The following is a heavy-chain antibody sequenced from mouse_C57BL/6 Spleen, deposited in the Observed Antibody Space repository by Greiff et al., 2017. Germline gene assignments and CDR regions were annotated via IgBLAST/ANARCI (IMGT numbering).Heavy chain of an antibody. CDR2: IYPRDGST. J-gene: IGHJ1*03. Sequence: QVQLKQSDAELVKPGASVKISCKVSGYTFTDHTIHWMKQRPEQGLEWIGYIYPRDGSTKYNEKFKGKATLTADKSSSTADMQLNRLTSADSAVYFCARDYGSSFWYFDVWGTGTTVTVSS. CDR1: GYTFTDHT. V-gene: IGHV1-78*01. D-gene: IGHD1-1*01. CDR3: ARDYGSSFWYFDV.